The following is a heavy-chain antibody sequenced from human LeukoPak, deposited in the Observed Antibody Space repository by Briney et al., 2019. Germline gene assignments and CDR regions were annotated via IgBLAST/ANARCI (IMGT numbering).Heavy chain of an antibody. D-gene: IGHD2-2*01. CDR2: ISSSSSYI. CDR1: GFTFSTYS. J-gene: IGHJ1*01. V-gene: IGHV3-21*01. CDR3: AREMGPYCSSTSCQGQIGSQH. Sequence: PGGSLRLSCAASGFTFSTYSMNWVRQAPGKGLEWVSSISSSSSYIYYADSLKGRFTISRDNAKNSLYLQMNSLRAEDTAVYYCAREMGPYCSSTSCQGQIGSQHWGQGTLVTVSS.